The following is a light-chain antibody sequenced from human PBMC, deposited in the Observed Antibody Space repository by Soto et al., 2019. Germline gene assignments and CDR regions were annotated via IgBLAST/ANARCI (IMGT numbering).Light chain of an antibody. CDR2: AAS. V-gene: IGKV1-5*01. CDR3: QQYYSYPQT. CDR1: QSISSW. Sequence: DIQMTQSPSTPSASLGDRVTITCRASQSISSWLAWYQQKPGKAPKLLIYAASTLQSGVPSRFSGSGSGTDFTLTISCLQSEDFATYYCQQYYSYPQTFGQGTKVDI. J-gene: IGKJ1*01.